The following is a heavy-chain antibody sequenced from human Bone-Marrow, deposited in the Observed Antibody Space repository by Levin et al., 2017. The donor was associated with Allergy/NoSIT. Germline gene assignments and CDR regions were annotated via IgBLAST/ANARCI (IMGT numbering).Heavy chain of an antibody. CDR1: GFTFRSSA. D-gene: IGHD1-7*01. J-gene: IGHJ2*01. CDR2: FRPSDSTT. V-gene: IGHV3-23*01. CDR3: AKYGNYGTGRYFDL. Sequence: PGGSLRLSCAASGFTFRSSAMAWVRQAPGKGLEWVSSFRPSDSTTFYADSVKGRFTISRDSSENTLYLQMDSLRVEDTALYYCAKYGNYGTGRYFDLWGRGTLVTVSS.